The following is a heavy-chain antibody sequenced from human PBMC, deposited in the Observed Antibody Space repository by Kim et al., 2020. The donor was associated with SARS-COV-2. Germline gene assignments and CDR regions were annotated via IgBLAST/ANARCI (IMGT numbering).Heavy chain of an antibody. CDR3: ARGFSSAWTLRAWFDP. CDR1: GASISSSSC. D-gene: IGHD3-22*01. Sequence: SETLSLTCVVSGASISSSSCWSWVRQPPGKGLEWIGEVDHSGTTSYNVSLKSRVTISVDKSKNQFSLRLNSVSAADTAVYYCARGFSSAWTLRAWFDPWG. J-gene: IGHJ5*02. CDR2: VDHSGTT. V-gene: IGHV4-4*02.